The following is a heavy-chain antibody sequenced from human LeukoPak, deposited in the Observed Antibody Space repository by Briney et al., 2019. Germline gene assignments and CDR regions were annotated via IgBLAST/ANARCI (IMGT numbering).Heavy chain of an antibody. CDR1: GYTFTNYD. V-gene: IGHV1-8*03. Sequence: GASVKVSCKASGYTFTNYDMNWVRQATGQRLEWMGWMNPTSGNTAYAPKFQGRVTITTNASISTAYMELSSLRSEDTGVYYCARGRAMWYYDSGGHYTTSSEYNWFDPWGQGTLVTVSS. J-gene: IGHJ5*02. CDR2: MNPTSGNT. D-gene: IGHD3-22*01. CDR3: ARGRAMWYYDSGGHYTTSSEYNWFDP.